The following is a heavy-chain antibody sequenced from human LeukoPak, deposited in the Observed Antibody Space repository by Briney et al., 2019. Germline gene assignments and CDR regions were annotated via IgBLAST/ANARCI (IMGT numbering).Heavy chain of an antibody. V-gene: IGHV3-53*01. CDR3: ARDRAGGYDVFDY. J-gene: IGHJ4*02. CDR2: IHSGGNT. D-gene: IGHD5-12*01. CDR1: GFTVSNNY. Sequence: GGSLRLSCAVSGFTVSNNYMSWVRQAPGKGLEWVSVIHSGGNTYYADSVRGRFTISRDNSKNTLYLQMNSLRVEDTAVYYCARDRAGGYDVFDYWGQGTLVTVSS.